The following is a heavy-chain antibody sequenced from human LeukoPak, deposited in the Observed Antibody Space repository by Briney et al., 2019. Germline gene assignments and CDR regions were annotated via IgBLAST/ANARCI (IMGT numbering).Heavy chain of an antibody. CDR2: ISGHTGRA. Sequence: ASVKVSCKTSGYLFISYGINWVRQAPGQGLEWMGWISGHTGRATYAQKFQDRLTMTSDVPTTTAYMELTGLRFNDTAVYFCAREGGLVLLDAFDIWGQGTMVTVSS. J-gene: IGHJ3*02. V-gene: IGHV1-18*01. D-gene: IGHD2-21*01. CDR1: GYLFISYG. CDR3: AREGGLVLLDAFDI.